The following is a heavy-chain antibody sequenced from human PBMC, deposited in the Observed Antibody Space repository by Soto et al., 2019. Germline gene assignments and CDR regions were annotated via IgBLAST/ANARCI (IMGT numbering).Heavy chain of an antibody. J-gene: IGHJ6*02. CDR1: GFTFSTYG. CDR2: ISYDGKNK. V-gene: IGHV3-30*18. D-gene: IGHD2-2*01. Sequence: QVQLVESGGGVVQPGRSLRLSCAASGFTFSTYGMHWVRQAPGKGLEWVAVISYDGKNKYYARSVKGRLTISRDNSKNTLYLQMNSLRVQDTAVYYCAKGQHCSSTSCHFYYYGMDVWGQGTTVAVSS. CDR3: AKGQHCSSTSCHFYYYGMDV.